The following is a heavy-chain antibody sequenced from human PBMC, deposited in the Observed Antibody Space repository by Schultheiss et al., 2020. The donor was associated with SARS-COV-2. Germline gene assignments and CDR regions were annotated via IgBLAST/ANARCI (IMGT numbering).Heavy chain of an antibody. Sequence: GGSLRLSCAASGFTFSSYWMSWVRQAPGKGLEWVANIKQDGSEKYYVDSVKGRFTISRDNVKNSLYLQMNSLRAEDTAVYYCARAAATKNYYYGMDVWGQGTTVTVSS. CDR1: GFTFSSYW. CDR2: IKQDGSEK. CDR3: ARAAATKNYYYGMDV. J-gene: IGHJ6*02. D-gene: IGHD1-26*01. V-gene: IGHV3-7*01.